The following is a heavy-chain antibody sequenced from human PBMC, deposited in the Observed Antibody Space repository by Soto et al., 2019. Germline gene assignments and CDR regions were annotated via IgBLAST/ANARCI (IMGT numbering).Heavy chain of an antibody. Sequence: EVQLVESGGGLVQPGGSLILSCAASGFTISSYWMSWVRQAPGKGLEWVANIKQDGSEKYYVDSVKGRFTISRDNAKNSRYLQMNSLRAGDTDVYYCARVNGLSSYYFDYWGQGTLVTVSS. CDR2: IKQDGSEK. CDR1: GFTISSYW. D-gene: IGHD3-16*02. CDR3: ARVNGLSSYYFDY. V-gene: IGHV3-7*01. J-gene: IGHJ4*02.